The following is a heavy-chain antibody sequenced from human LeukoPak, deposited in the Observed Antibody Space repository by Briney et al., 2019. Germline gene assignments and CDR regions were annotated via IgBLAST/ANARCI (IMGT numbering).Heavy chain of an antibody. CDR2: IYYSGST. D-gene: IGHD6-19*01. CDR1: GGSISSSSYY. Sequence: SETLSLTCTVSGGSISSSSYYWGWIRQPPGKGLEWIGSIYYSGSTYYNPSLKSRVTISVDTSKNQFSLKLSSVTAADTAVYYCATSGWYLLPGVYWGQGTLVTVSS. CDR3: ATSGWYLLPGVY. V-gene: IGHV4-39*01. J-gene: IGHJ4*02.